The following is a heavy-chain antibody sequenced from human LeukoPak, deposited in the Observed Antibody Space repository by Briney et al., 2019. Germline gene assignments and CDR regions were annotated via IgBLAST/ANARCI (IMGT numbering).Heavy chain of an antibody. D-gene: IGHD2-21*02. CDR2: INPNSGGT. CDR1: GYTFTGYY. Sequence: GASVKVSCKASGYTFTGYYMHWVRQAPGQGLEWMGWINPNSGGTNYAQKFQGRVTMTRDTSISTAYMELSRLRSDDTAVYYCARVSVVVTARLFDYWGQGTLVTVSS. V-gene: IGHV1-2*02. J-gene: IGHJ4*02. CDR3: ARVSVVVTARLFDY.